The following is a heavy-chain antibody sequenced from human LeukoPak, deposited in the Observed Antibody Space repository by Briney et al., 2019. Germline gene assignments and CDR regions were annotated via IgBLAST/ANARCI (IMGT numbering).Heavy chain of an antibody. J-gene: IGHJ4*02. V-gene: IGHV3-53*01. D-gene: IGHD6-19*01. CDR1: GFTVSSNY. CDR2: IYSGGST. CDR3: AKVGGRSGWHFDY. Sequence: GGSLRLSCAASGFTVSSNYMSWVRQAPGKGLEWVSVIYSGGSTYYADSVKGRFTISRDNSKNTLYLQMNSLRAEDTAVYYCAKVGGRSGWHFDYWGQGTLVTVSS.